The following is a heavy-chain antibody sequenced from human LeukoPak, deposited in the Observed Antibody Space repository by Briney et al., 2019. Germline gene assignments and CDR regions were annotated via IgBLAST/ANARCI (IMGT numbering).Heavy chain of an antibody. Sequence: SSVKVSCKASGYTFTGYYMHWVRQAPGQGLEWMGWINPNSGGTNYAQKFQGRVTMTRDTSISTAYMELSRLRSDDTAVYYCAREARATMVRRVNSFDYWGQGPLVTVSS. CDR2: INPNSGGT. D-gene: IGHD3-10*01. V-gene: IGHV1-2*02. CDR3: AREARATMVRRVNSFDY. CDR1: GYTFTGYY. J-gene: IGHJ4*02.